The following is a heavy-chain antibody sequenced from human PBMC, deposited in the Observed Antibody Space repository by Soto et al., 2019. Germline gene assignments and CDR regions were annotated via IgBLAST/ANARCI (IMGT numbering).Heavy chain of an antibody. CDR2: ISYDGSNK. V-gene: IGHV3-30-3*01. J-gene: IGHJ4*02. CDR3: ARDHSYVYCSDGSCSFDY. D-gene: IGHD2-15*01. CDR1: GFTFSSYT. Sequence: QVQLVESGGGVVQPGRSLRLSCAASGFTFSSYTMHWVRQAPGKGLEWVAVISYDGSNKYYADSVKGRFTISRDNSKNTLYLQMNSLRAEDTAVYYWARDHSYVYCSDGSCSFDYWGQGTLVTVSS.